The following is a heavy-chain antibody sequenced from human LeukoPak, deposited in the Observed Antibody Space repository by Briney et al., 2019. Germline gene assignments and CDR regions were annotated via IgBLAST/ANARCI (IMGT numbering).Heavy chain of an antibody. CDR1: GFTFSSYW. CDR3: ASGRYGDYYFDY. Sequence: GGSLRLSCAASGFTFSSYWMHWVRQAPGKGLVWVSRINSDGSSTSYADSVKGRFTISRDNAKNTLYLQMNSLRAEDTAVYYCASGRYGDYYFDYWGQGTLVTVSS. D-gene: IGHD4-17*01. CDR2: INSDGSST. J-gene: IGHJ4*02. V-gene: IGHV3-74*01.